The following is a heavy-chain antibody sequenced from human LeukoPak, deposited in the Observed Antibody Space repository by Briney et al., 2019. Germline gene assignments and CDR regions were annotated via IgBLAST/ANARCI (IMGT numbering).Heavy chain of an antibody. V-gene: IGHV3-74*01. CDR3: ARGGYYYYYGMDV. CDR2: INSDGSST. Sequence: GGSLRLSCAASGFTFSSYWMHWVRQAPGKGLVWVSRINSDGSSTSYADSVKGRFTISRDNAKNTLYLQMNSLRAEDTAVYYCARGGYYYYYGMDVWGQGTTVTVSS. CDR1: GFTFSSYW. J-gene: IGHJ6*02.